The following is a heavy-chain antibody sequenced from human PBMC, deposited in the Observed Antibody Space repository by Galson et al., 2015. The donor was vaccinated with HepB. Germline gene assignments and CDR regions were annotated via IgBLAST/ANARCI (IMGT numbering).Heavy chain of an antibody. CDR3: ASAYYYDSSFDY. V-gene: IGHV4-39*01. CDR2: IYYSGST. CDR1: GGSISSSSYY. Sequence: ETLSLTCTVSGGSISSSSYYWGWIRQPPGKGLEWIGSIYYSGSTYYNPSLKSRVTISVDTSKNQFSLKLSSVTAADTAVYYCASAYYYDSSFDYWGQGTLVTVSS. D-gene: IGHD3-22*01. J-gene: IGHJ4*02.